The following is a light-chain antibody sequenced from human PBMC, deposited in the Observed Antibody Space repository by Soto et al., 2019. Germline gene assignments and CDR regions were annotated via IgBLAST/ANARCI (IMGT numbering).Light chain of an antibody. J-gene: IGKJ4*01. V-gene: IGKV3-11*01. CDR2: DAS. CDR3: QQRSDWPSA. CDR1: QSISDY. Sequence: IVLTQSPDTLSLSPGETATLSCRASQSISDYLAWFQQKPGQAPRLLIYDASNRATGIPGRFSGSESGTDFSLTISSLEAEDFAIHYCQQRSDWPSAFGGGTRVEIK.